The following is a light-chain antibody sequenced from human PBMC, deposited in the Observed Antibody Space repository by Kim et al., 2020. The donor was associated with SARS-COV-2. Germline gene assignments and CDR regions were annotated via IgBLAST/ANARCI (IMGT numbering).Light chain of an antibody. CDR2: STN. Sequence: GGSVTLPCGLSSGSVSTNYYPSWYQQTPGQAPRTLIYSTNTRSSGVPDRFSGSILGNKAALTITGAQADDESDYYCVLYMGSGIWVFGGGTQLTVL. V-gene: IGLV8-61*01. CDR3: VLYMGSGIWV. CDR1: SGSVSTNYY. J-gene: IGLJ3*02.